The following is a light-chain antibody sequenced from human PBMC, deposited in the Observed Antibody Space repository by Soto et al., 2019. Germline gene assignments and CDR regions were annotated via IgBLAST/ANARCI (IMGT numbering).Light chain of an antibody. CDR3: QQYNNWPRT. CDR2: GAS. CDR1: QSVSNN. J-gene: IGKJ1*01. V-gene: IGKV3-15*01. Sequence: EIVMTQSPATLSVSPGERATLSCRASQSVSNNLAWYQQKPGQAPRLLIYGASTRATGIPASFSGSGSGTEFTLTISSLLSEDFAVYYCQQYNNWPRTFGQGTKVEIK.